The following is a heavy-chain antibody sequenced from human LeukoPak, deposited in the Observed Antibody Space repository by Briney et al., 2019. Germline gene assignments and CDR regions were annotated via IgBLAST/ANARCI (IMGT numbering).Heavy chain of an antibody. Sequence: SETLSLTCTVSGGSISSGSDYWSRIRQPAGKGLEWIGRIYSSGSTDYNPSPKSRVTISMDTSKNQFSLKLSSVTAADTAVYYCAVWSNYYTSAFDIWGQGTMVTVSS. CDR3: AVWSNYYTSAFDI. V-gene: IGHV4-61*02. J-gene: IGHJ3*02. D-gene: IGHD3-3*01. CDR1: GGSISSGSDY. CDR2: IYSSGST.